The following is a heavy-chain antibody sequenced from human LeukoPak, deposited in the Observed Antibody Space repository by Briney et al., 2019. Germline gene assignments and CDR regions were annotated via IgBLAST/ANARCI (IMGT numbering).Heavy chain of an antibody. Sequence: GASVKVSCKASGYTFTNYFVYWVRQAPGQGLGWMGIINPSGGSASYTHKFRGRVTMTRDTSTSTVYMELSSLRSEDTAVYYCARFNCGGDCYTDYWGQGTQVTVSS. V-gene: IGHV1-46*01. J-gene: IGHJ4*02. CDR2: INPSGGSA. D-gene: IGHD2-21*02. CDR1: GYTFTNYF. CDR3: ARFNCGGDCYTDY.